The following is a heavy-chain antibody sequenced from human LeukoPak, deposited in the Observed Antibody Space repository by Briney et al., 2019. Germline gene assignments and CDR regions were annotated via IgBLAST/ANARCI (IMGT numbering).Heavy chain of an antibody. D-gene: IGHD3-3*01. CDR3: ARCGNFWSGYYGY. CDR2: INHSGST. Sequence: PSETLSLTCAVYGESFSGYYWSWIRQPPGKGLEWIGEINHSGSTNYNPSLKSRVTISVDTSKNQFSLKLSSVTAADTAVYYCARCGNFWSGYYGYWGQGTLVTVSS. J-gene: IGHJ4*02. V-gene: IGHV4-34*01. CDR1: GESFSGYY.